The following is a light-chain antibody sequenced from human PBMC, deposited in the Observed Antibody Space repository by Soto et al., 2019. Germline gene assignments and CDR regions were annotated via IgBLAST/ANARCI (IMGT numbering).Light chain of an antibody. CDR2: RNN. V-gene: IGLV1-47*01. J-gene: IGLJ2*01. CDR1: SSNIGSNY. Sequence: QAVVTQPPSASGTPGQRVNISCSGSSSNIGSNYVYWYRQFPGTAPKLLIQRNNQRPSGVPARFSGSKSGTSASLAISGLRSEDEADYYCGGWDDSLSGPVFGGGTKPTVL. CDR3: GGWDDSLSGPV.